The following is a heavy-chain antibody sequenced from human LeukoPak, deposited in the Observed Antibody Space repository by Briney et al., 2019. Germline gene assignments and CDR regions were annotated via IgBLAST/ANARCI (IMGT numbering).Heavy chain of an antibody. CDR2: IYYSGST. D-gene: IGHD6-13*01. Sequence: SETLSLTCTVSGGSISSGSYYWSWIRQPPGKGLEWIGYIYYSGSTNYNPSLKSRVTISVDTSKNQFSLKLSSVTAADTAVYYCARTKNPYSSSWYPYYYYGMDVWGQGTTVTVSS. CDR3: ARTKNPYSSSWYPYYYYGMDV. CDR1: GGSISSGSYY. V-gene: IGHV4-61*01. J-gene: IGHJ6*02.